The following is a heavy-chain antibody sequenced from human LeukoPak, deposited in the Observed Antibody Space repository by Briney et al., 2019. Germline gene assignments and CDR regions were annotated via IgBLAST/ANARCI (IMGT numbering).Heavy chain of an antibody. CDR3: AKHSGSYFIYYIDS. J-gene: IGHJ4*02. CDR1: GFTFSSYG. D-gene: IGHD1-26*01. V-gene: IGHV3-23*01. Sequence: GGSLRLSCAASGFTFSSYGLSWVRQAPGKGLEWVSTISGSAYNSYYADSVKGRFTISRDNSANTLYLQMDNLRAEDAALYYCAKHSGSYFIYYIDSWGQGTLVTVSS. CDR2: ISGSAYNS.